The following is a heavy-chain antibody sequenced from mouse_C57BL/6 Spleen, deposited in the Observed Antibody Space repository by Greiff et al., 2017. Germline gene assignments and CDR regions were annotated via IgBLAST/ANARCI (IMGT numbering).Heavy chain of an antibody. CDR3: ARVRGYGSEYFDV. V-gene: IGHV3-6*01. J-gene: IGHJ1*03. CDR1: GYSITSGYY. D-gene: IGHD1-1*01. Sequence: EVKLMESGPGLVKPSQSLSLTCSVTGYSITSGYYWNWIRQFPGNKLEWMGYISYDGSNNYNPSLKNRISITRDTSKNQFFLKLNSVTTEDTATYYCARVRGYGSEYFDVWGTGTTVTVSS. CDR2: ISYDGSN.